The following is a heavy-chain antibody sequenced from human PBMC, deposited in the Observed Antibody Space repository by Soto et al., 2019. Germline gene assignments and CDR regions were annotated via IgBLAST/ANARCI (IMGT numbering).Heavy chain of an antibody. D-gene: IGHD3-3*01. V-gene: IGHV3-21*01. CDR2: ISSSSSYI. J-gene: IGHJ4*02. Sequence: GGSLRLSCAASGFTFSSYSMNWVRQAPGKGLEWVSSISSSSSYIYYADSVKGRFTISRDNAKNSLYLQMNSLRAEDTAVYYCARANDFWSGYYTPAPYYFDYWGQGTLVTVSS. CDR1: GFTFSSYS. CDR3: ARANDFWSGYYTPAPYYFDY.